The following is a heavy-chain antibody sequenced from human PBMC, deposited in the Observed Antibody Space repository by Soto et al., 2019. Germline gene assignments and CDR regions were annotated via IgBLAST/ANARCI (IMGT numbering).Heavy chain of an antibody. Sequence: EVHLLESGGDVVQPGRSLRLSCAASGFTFSNYAMNWIRQAPGKGLEWLSSISANGRNAYYADSVKGRFTISRDRSKNTLYLQLDSLRVEDTAIYFFAKDLSSLGGLALGAPFDSWGQGTLVTVSS. J-gene: IGHJ4*02. D-gene: IGHD3-16*01. CDR1: GFTFSNYA. V-gene: IGHV3-23*01. CDR3: AKDLSSLGGLALGAPFDS. CDR2: ISANGRNA.